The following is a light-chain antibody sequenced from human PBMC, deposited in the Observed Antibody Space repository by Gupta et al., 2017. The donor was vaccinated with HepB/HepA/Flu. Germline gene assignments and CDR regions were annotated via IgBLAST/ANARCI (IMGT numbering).Light chain of an antibody. V-gene: IGKV2D-29*01. CDR3: TQNVNLHCK. Sequence: EIVMTQTPLSLSVTPGQSASISCKSSQSLLHADGETYLYWYLQKPGQPPQLLIYEVSKRGSGVPDRFSGSGSDTDFTLKITRGEAEDVGVYYCTQNVNLHCKFGQGTKLEIK. CDR2: EVS. CDR1: QSLLHADGETY. J-gene: IGKJ2*01.